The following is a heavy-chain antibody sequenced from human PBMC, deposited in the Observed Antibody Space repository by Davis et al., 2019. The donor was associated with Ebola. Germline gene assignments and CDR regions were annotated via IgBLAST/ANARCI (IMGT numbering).Heavy chain of an antibody. Sequence: GESLKISCAASGFTFSSYWMSWVRQAPGKGLEWVANIKQDGSEKYYVDSVKGRFTISRDNAKNSLYLQMNSLRAEDTAVYYCAKDPDFWITGYYGMDVWGQGTTVTVSS. CDR1: GFTFSSYW. CDR2: IKQDGSEK. D-gene: IGHD3-3*01. V-gene: IGHV3-7*03. J-gene: IGHJ6*02. CDR3: AKDPDFWITGYYGMDV.